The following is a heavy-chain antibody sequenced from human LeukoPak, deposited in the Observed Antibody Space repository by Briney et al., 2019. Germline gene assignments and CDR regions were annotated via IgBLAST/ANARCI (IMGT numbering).Heavy chain of an antibody. CDR2: IYYSGST. D-gene: IGHD3-10*01. CDR1: GGSISSYY. CDR3: ARVVYGSGSYTPLYYYYYMDV. V-gene: IGHV4-59*01. J-gene: IGHJ6*03. Sequence: SETLSLTCTVSGGSISSYYWSWIRQPPGKGLEWGGYIYYSGSTKYNPSLKSRVTISVDTSKNQFSLKQSSVTAADTAVYYCARVVYGSGSYTPLYYYYYMDVWGKGTTVTISS.